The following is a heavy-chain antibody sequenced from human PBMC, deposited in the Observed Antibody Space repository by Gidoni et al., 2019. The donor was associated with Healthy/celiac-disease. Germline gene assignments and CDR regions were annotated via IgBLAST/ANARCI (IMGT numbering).Heavy chain of an antibody. CDR2: ISYDGSNK. CDR3: ASPEGFGGPRGGYYGMDV. Sequence: QVQLVESGGGVVQPGRSLRLSCAASGFTFSSYAMHWVRQAPGQGLEWVAVISYDGSNKYYADSVKGRFTISRDNSKNTLYLQMNSLRAEDTAVYYCASPEGFGGPRGGYYGMDVWGQGTTVTVSS. V-gene: IGHV3-30-3*01. D-gene: IGHD3-10*01. CDR1: GFTFSSYA. J-gene: IGHJ6*02.